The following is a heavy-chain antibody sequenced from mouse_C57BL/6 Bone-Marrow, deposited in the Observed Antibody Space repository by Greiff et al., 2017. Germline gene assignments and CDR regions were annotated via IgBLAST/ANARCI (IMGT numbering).Heavy chain of an antibody. V-gene: IGHV1-69*01. Sequence: QVHVKQPGAELVMPGASVKLSCKASGYTFTSYWMHWVKQRPGQGREWIGELDPSDSYTNYTQKFKVKSTLTVDKSSSTAYMQLRSLTSEDSAVYYCARWGTTVVAYYFDYWGQGTTLTVSS. CDR2: LDPSDSYT. CDR3: ARWGTTVVAYYFDY. CDR1: GYTFTSYW. J-gene: IGHJ2*01. D-gene: IGHD1-1*01.